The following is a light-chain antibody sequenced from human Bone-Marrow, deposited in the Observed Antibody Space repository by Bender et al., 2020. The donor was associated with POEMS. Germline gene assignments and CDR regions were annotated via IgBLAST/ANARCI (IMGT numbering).Light chain of an antibody. CDR1: NTGRHS. J-gene: IGLJ2*01. Sequence: SDVLTQPPSVSVAPGQTARIGCGGINTGRHSVHWYQHRPGQAPVLVVHDDSDRPSGIPERFSGFNSGNIATLTISGTQGLDEADYYCQAWDTSSVVFGGGTKLTVL. CDR2: DDS. V-gene: IGLV3-21*02. CDR3: QAWDTSSVV.